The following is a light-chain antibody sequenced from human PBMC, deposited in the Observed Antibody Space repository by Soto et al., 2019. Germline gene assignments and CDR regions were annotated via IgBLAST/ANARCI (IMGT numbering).Light chain of an antibody. Sequence: QSALTQPRSVSASPGQSVTISCTGTSSDVGRYDYVSWYQQHPGKAPKLIVYDVTERPSGVPDRFSGPKSGNTASLTISGLQAEDEADYSCCSFAGSYSYVFGTATKVTVL. CDR3: CSFAGSYSYV. J-gene: IGLJ1*01. CDR1: SSDVGRYDY. V-gene: IGLV2-11*01. CDR2: DVT.